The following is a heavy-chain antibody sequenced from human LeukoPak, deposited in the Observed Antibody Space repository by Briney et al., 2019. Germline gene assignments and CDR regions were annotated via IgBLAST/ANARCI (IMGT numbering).Heavy chain of an antibody. CDR3: AKAQGKPLYYYHGMDV. Sequence: GGSLRLSCAASGFTFDDYAMHWVRQAPGKGLEWVSGISWNSGSIGYADSVKGRFTISRDNAKNSLYLQMNSLRAEDTALYYCAKAQGKPLYYYHGMDVWGQGTTVTVSS. V-gene: IGHV3-9*01. CDR1: GFTFDDYA. CDR2: ISWNSGSI. J-gene: IGHJ6*02. D-gene: IGHD4-23*01.